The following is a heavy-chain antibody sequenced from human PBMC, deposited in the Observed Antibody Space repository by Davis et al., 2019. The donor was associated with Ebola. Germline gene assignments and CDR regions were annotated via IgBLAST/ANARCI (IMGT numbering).Heavy chain of an antibody. V-gene: IGHV3-48*02. J-gene: IGHJ4*02. CDR3: ARPGRSTWPGY. CDR1: GFPFSDYT. Sequence: PGGSLRLSCVASGFPFSDYTMNWVRQAPGKGLEWISDISSTSNAIYYADSVKGRFTISRDNARNSLYLQMNSLRDGDTGVYYCARPGRSTWPGYWGRGTLVTVSS. D-gene: IGHD2-2*01. CDR2: ISSTSNAI.